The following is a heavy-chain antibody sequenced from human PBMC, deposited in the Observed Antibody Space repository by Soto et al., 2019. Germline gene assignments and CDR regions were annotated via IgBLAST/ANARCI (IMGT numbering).Heavy chain of an antibody. CDR1: GFTFSSYA. D-gene: IGHD3-16*02. V-gene: IGHV3-23*01. J-gene: IGHJ4*02. Sequence: GGSLRLSCAASGFTFSSYAMSWVRQAPGKGLEWVSAISGSGGSTYYADSVKGRFTISRDNSKNTLYLQMNSLRAEDTAVYYCAKDGDYDYVWGSYRYRRHYWGQGTLVTVSS. CDR2: ISGSGGST. CDR3: AKDGDYDYVWGSYRYRRHY.